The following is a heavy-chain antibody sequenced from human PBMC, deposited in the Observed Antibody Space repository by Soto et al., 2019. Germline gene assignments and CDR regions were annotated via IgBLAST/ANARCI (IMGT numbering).Heavy chain of an antibody. J-gene: IGHJ4*02. CDR3: ARAVAVAADFDY. Sequence: ASVKVSCKASGYTFTGYAMHWVRQAPGQRLEWMGWINAGNCKTKYSQKFQGRVTITRDTSASTAYMELSSLRSEDTAVYYCARAVAVAADFDYWGQGTLVTVSS. V-gene: IGHV1-3*01. D-gene: IGHD6-19*01. CDR1: GYTFTGYA. CDR2: INAGNCKT.